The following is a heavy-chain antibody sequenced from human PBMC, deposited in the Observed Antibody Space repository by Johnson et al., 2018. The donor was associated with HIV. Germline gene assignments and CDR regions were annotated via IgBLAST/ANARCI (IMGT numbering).Heavy chain of an antibody. CDR3: ARDSNLTVTTVMDAFDI. D-gene: IGHD4-17*01. J-gene: IGHJ3*02. CDR2: IRYDGSNE. V-gene: IGHV3-30*02. Sequence: VQLVESGGGVVQPGGSLRLSCAASGFTFSSYGMHWVRQAPGKGLEWVAFIRYDGSNEYYADSVKGRCTISRDNSKNTLYLQMGSLRAEDMAVYHCARDSNLTVTTVMDAFDIWGQGTMVTVSS. CDR1: GFTFSSYG.